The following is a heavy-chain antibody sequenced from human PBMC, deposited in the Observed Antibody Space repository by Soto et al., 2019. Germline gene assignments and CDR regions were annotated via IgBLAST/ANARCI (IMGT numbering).Heavy chain of an antibody. V-gene: IGHV2-5*02. D-gene: IGHD3-10*01. Sequence: QITLKESGPTQVKPTQTLTLTCTFSGFSLSTRGVGVDWIRHPPGKALEWLASIFWDDDRRYSPSLKNRLTDTKERSIHRVELTLTNRHRVDTTTYYCAHRYSFITVAREQNAYHIWG. CDR3: AHRYSFITVAREQNAYHI. CDR1: GFSLSTRGVG. J-gene: IGHJ3*02. CDR2: IFWDDDR.